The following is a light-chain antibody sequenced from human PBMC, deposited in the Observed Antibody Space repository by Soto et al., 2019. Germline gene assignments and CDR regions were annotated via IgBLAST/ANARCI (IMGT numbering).Light chain of an antibody. CDR2: EVS. Sequence: QSVLTQPASVSGSPGQSITISCTGTSSDVGGYNYVSWYQQHPGKAPKLLIYEVSNRPSGVSNRFSGSKCGNTASLTISGLQAEDEADYYCSSYTGSSTLYVFGTGTKVTVL. V-gene: IGLV2-14*01. CDR3: SSYTGSSTLYV. CDR1: SSDVGGYNY. J-gene: IGLJ1*01.